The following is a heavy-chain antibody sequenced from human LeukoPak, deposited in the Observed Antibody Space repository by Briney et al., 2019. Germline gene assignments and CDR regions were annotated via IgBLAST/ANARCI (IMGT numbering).Heavy chain of an antibody. J-gene: IGHJ4*02. CDR2: ISGGDTST. CDR3: AKNLNGGNTHSDY. D-gene: IGHD4-23*01. CDR1: GFIFSYYS. Sequence: QPGGSLRLSCAASGFIFSYYSMNWVRQAPGKGLEWVSTISGGDTSTFYADSVKGRFTISRDNSKNTLYLQMNNLRAEDTAVYYCAKNLNGGNTHSDYWGQGTLVTVSS. V-gene: IGHV3-23*01.